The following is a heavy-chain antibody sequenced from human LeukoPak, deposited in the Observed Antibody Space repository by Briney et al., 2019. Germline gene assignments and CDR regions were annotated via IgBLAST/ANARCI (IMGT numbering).Heavy chain of an antibody. CDR3: ARGVSLFNWNDDQTQGNYYYYEMDV. V-gene: IGHV1-69*13. CDR1: GGAFSRYA. CDR2: IIPIFGTP. J-gene: IGHJ6*02. D-gene: IGHD1-1*01. Sequence: ASVKVSCKVSGGAFSRYAISWVRQAPGRGLEWMGGIIPIFGTPKFAQKFQGRVTITADESTASAYLELSRLRSEDTAVYYRARGVSLFNWNDDQTQGNYYYYEMDVWGQGTTVTVSS.